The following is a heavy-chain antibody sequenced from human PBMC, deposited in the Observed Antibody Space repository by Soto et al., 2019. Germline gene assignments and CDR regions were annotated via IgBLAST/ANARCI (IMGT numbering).Heavy chain of an antibody. J-gene: IGHJ4*02. V-gene: IGHV1-69*06. D-gene: IGHD2-2*01. CDR1: GGTFSSYA. Sequence: QVQLVQSGAEVKKPGSSVKVSCKASGGTFSSYAISWVRQAPGQGLEWMGGIIPIFGTANYAQKFQGRVTITADNSTSTAYMELSSLTSEDTAVYYCSLHYSSTSCLWSFDYWGQGTLVTVSS. CDR2: IIPIFGTA. CDR3: SLHYSSTSCLWSFDY.